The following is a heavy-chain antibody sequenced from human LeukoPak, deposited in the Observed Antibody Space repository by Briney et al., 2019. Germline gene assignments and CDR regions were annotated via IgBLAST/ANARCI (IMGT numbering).Heavy chain of an antibody. CDR1: GFPFIDYI. J-gene: IGHJ3*02. CDR3: SRDGGEGGNSAFDI. CDR2: IRRGANSYTT. V-gene: IGHV3-72*01. Sequence: GALILSFAASGFPFIDYILDWVRQAPGKRREWVGRIRRGANSYTTEYAASVKGRFTISRDDSKNSLYLHMNILKTEDTAVYHCSRDGGEGGNSAFDIWGQGTMVTVSS. D-gene: IGHD3-16*01.